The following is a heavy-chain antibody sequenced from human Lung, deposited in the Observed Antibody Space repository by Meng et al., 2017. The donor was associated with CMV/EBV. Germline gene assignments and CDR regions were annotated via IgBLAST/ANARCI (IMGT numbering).Heavy chain of an antibody. J-gene: IGHJ3*02. Sequence: ASXXVSXKASGYSFTGYYMHWVRQAPGQGLEWMGWIIPNSGGANYAQKFQGRATMTRDTSISTAYMELSSLRSDDTAIYYCARVYCSGGTCYDACDIGGKGTXVTVSS. CDR3: ARVYCSGGTCYDACDI. D-gene: IGHD2-15*01. V-gene: IGHV1-2*02. CDR1: GYSFTGYY. CDR2: IIPNSGGA.